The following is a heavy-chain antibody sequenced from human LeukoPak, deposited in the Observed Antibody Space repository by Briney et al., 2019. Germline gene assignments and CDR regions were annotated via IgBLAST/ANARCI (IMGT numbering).Heavy chain of an antibody. D-gene: IGHD3-22*01. Sequence: SGGSLRLSCAASGFTVSSNYMSWVRQAPGKGLEWVSVIYSGGSTYYADSVKGRFTISRDNSKNTLYLQMNSLRAEDTAVYYCARGVDYDGSGYYGLLYYFDYWGQGTLVTVSS. V-gene: IGHV3-53*01. CDR3: ARGVDYDGSGYYGLLYYFDY. CDR2: IYSGGST. CDR1: GFTVSSNY. J-gene: IGHJ4*02.